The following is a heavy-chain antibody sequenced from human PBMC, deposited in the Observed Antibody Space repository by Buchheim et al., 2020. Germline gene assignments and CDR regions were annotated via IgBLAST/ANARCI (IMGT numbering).Heavy chain of an antibody. D-gene: IGHD3-16*01. V-gene: IGHV3-23*01. CDR2: ISHGGDTI. CDR1: GFTFSSYA. J-gene: IGHJ4*02. Sequence: EVQMLESGGGLVQPGGSLRLSCAASGFTFSSYAMSWVRQAPGKGLEWVAVISHGGDTIYFADSVKGRFTISRDNSKDTLYLQMNSLRAEDTAVYYCETGPNWGHGVSYWGQGTL. CDR3: ETGPNWGHGVSY.